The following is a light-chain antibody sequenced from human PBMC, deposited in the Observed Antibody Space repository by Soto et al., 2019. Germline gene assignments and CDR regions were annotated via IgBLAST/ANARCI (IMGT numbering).Light chain of an antibody. CDR2: DDS. CDR1: NIGRKS. Sequence: ELTQPPSVSVAPGQTARISCGGSNIGRKSVHWYQQKPGRAPVVVVYDDSDRPSGIPERFSGANSGDTATLTISRVEAGDEADYYCHVWDSSSGHYIFGTGTKVTVL. V-gene: IGLV3-21*02. CDR3: HVWDSSSGHYI. J-gene: IGLJ1*01.